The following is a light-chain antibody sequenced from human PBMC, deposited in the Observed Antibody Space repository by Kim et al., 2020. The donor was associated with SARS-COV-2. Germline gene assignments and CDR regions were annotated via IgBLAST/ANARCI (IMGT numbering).Light chain of an antibody. J-gene: IGKJ1*01. CDR2: AAS. V-gene: IGKV1-8*01. CDR3: QQYYSYPQT. Sequence: ASTGDRVTITCRASQGISSYLAWYQQKPGKAPKLLIYAASTLQSGVPSRFSGSGSGTDFTLTISCLQSENFATYYCQQYYSYPQTFGQGTKVDIK. CDR1: QGISSY.